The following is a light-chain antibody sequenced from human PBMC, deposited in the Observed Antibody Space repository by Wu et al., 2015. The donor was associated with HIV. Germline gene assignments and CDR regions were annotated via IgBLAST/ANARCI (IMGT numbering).Light chain of an antibody. CDR3: QQRSNWPPSLT. CDR1: QSVSSN. J-gene: IGKJ4*01. CDR2: GAS. Sequence: EIVMTQFPATLSVSPGERATLSCRASQSVSSNLAWYQQKPGQAPRLLIYGASTRATSIPARFSGSGSGTDFTLTISSLEPEDFAVYYCQQRSNWPPSLTFGGGTKVEIK. V-gene: IGKV3-15*01.